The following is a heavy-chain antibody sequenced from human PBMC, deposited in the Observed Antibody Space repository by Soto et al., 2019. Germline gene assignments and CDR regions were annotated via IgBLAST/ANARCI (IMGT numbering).Heavy chain of an antibody. V-gene: IGHV4-59*01. CDR1: GGSISSYY. D-gene: IGHD5-12*01. Sequence: ASETLSLTCTVSGGSISSYYWSWIRQPPGKGLEWIGYIYYSGSTNYNPSLKSRVTISVDTSKNQFSLKLSSVTAADTAVYYCARGWLRSFDYWGQGTLVTVSS. CDR3: ARGWLRSFDY. J-gene: IGHJ4*02. CDR2: IYYSGST.